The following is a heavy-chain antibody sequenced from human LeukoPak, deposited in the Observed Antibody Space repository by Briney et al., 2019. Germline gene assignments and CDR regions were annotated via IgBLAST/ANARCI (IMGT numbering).Heavy chain of an antibody. Sequence: SETLSLTCAVSGGSISSSNWWSWVRQPPGKGLEWIGEIYHSGSTNYNPSLKSRVTISVDRSKNQFSLKLSSVTAADTAVYYCARTSTAACRANAFDIWGQGTMVTVSS. CDR2: IYHSGST. CDR3: ARTSTAACRANAFDI. V-gene: IGHV4-4*02. J-gene: IGHJ3*02. CDR1: GGSISSSNW. D-gene: IGHD6-6*01.